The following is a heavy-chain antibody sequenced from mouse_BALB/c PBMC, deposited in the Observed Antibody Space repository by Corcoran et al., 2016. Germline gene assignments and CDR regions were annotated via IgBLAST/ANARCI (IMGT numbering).Heavy chain of an antibody. J-gene: IGHJ1*01. Sequence: QVTLKESGPGILKPSQTLSLTCSFSGFSLSTSGMGVGWVRQPSGKGLEWLAYIWWDDDKYYNPSLKSQLTISKDTSRNQVFLKLTSGDTAVTATFCGARRLRWTDFDGWGAGTTVTVSS. CDR3: ARRLRWTDFDG. D-gene: IGHD1-1*01. V-gene: IGHV8-8*01. CDR1: GFSLSTSGMG. CDR2: IWWDDDK.